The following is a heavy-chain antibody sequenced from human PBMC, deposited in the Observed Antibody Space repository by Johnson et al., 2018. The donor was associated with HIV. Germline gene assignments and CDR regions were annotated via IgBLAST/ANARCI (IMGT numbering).Heavy chain of an antibody. D-gene: IGHD3-22*01. Sequence: VQLVESGGGLVQPGGSLRISCSGSGLTLRNAWMTWVRQAPGKGLEWVGHIKREVDGGTTDYTAPVKGRFTISRDDSKNTLYLQMNSLKTEDTAVYYCRSWGSSGYYAPFYHDAFDIWGQGTMVTVSS. CDR2: IKREVDGGTT. V-gene: IGHV3-15*01. CDR1: GLTLRNAW. J-gene: IGHJ3*02. CDR3: RSWGSSGYYAPFYHDAFDI.